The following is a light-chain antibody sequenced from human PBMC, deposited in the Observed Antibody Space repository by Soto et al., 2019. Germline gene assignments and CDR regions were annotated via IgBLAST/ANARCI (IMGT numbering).Light chain of an antibody. CDR2: EVS. CDR3: MQSVQLPLT. Sequence: DIVMTQTPLSLSVTPGQPASISCKSSHSLLHSDGKTHFYWYLEKPGQPPQLLIYEVSNRFSGVSDRFSGSGSGKSFTLKISRVEAEDVGVYHCMQSVQLPLTFGQGTKVEIK. V-gene: IGKV2D-29*01. CDR1: HSLLHSDGKTH. J-gene: IGKJ1*01.